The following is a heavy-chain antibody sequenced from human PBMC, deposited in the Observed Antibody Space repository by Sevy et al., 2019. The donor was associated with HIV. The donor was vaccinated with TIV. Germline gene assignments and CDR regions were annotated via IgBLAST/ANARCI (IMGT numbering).Heavy chain of an antibody. V-gene: IGHV4-30-2*06. CDR3: ARDGGTLTTPGAFDF. Sequence: SETLSLTCAVSGGSISSGVYSWNWIRQSPGKGLEWIGYIYHTGSTYDNTSLKSRLTMSVDMSKNQFSLKMNSLTAADTAVYYCARDGGTLTTPGAFDFWGQGTMVTVSS. CDR2: IYHTGST. J-gene: IGHJ3*01. CDR1: GGSISSGVYS. D-gene: IGHD4-4*01.